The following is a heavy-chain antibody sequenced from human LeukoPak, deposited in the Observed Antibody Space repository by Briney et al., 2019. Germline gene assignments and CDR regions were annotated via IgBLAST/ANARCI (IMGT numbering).Heavy chain of an antibody. D-gene: IGHD2-15*01. CDR2: INPNSGGT. CDR3: ARESQGGTIDY. V-gene: IGHV1-2*02. Sequence: ASVTVSFTSSGYTFTGYYMHWVRQAPGQGLEWMGWINPNSGGTNYAQKFQGRVTMTRDTSISTAYMELSRLRSDDTAVYYCARESQGGTIDYWGQGTLVTVSS. CDR1: GYTFTGYY. J-gene: IGHJ4*02.